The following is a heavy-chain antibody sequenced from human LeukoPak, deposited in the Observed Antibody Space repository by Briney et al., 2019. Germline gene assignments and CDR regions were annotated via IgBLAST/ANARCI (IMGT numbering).Heavy chain of an antibody. CDR2: INHSGST. V-gene: IGHV4-34*01. D-gene: IGHD4-17*01. Sequence: SETLSLTCAVYGGSFSGYYWGWIRQPPGKGLEWIGEINHSGSTNYNPSLKSRVTISVDTSKNQFSLKLSSVTAADTAVYYCARHSPYGDHSYLSAFDIWGQGTMVTVSS. CDR3: ARHSPYGDHSYLSAFDI. CDR1: GGSFSGYY. J-gene: IGHJ3*02.